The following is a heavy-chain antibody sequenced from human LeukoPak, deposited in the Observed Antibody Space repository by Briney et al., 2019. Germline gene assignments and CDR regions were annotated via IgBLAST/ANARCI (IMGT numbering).Heavy chain of an antibody. CDR2: IYIDGSNT. CDR3: ATDGAGFDS. CDR1: GFTFSDYY. J-gene: IGHJ5*02. V-gene: IGHV3-11*01. Sequence: PGGSLRLSCAASGFTFSDYYMSWLRQAPGKGLEWLSYIYIDGSNTHYADSVKGRFTISRDNAKNSLYLEMTNLRAEDRSVYYCATDGAGFDSWGQGVLVTVSS.